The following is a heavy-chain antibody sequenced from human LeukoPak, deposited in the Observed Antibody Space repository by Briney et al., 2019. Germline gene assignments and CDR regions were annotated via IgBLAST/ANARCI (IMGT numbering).Heavy chain of an antibody. CDR3: ARDRDPYGDLDY. D-gene: IGHD4-17*01. J-gene: IGHJ4*02. CDR1: GFNVSSNY. V-gene: IGHV3-53*01. Sequence: GGSLRLSCAASGFNVSSNYMSWVRQAPWKGLEWVSIIYSGDTTYYADSVKGRFTISRDNSKNTLYLQMDSLRAEDTAVYYCARDRDPYGDLDYWGQGTLVTVSS. CDR2: IYSGDTT.